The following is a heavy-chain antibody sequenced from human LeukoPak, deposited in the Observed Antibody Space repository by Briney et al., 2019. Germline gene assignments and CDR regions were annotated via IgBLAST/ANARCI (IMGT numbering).Heavy chain of an antibody. J-gene: IGHJ5*02. D-gene: IGHD3-3*01. Sequence: SETLSLTCAVYGGSFSGYYWSWIRQPPGKGLVWIGEINHSGSTNYNPSLKSRVTISVDTSKNQFSLKLSSVTAADTAVYYCARYRLSRVVIPDNWFDPWGQGTLVTVSS. CDR2: INHSGST. CDR3: ARYRLSRVVIPDNWFDP. CDR1: GGSFSGYY. V-gene: IGHV4-34*01.